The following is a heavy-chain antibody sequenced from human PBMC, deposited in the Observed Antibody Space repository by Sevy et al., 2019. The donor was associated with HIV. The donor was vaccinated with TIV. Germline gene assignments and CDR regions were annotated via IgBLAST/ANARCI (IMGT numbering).Heavy chain of an antibody. D-gene: IGHD3-9*01. V-gene: IGHV3-48*03. CDR3: ARDPPETGPKYSYFMDV. J-gene: IGHJ6*03. CDR2: ISSGSSTK. Sequence: GSLRLSCEASGFTLSSHEMNWVRQVPGKGLEWVSHISSGSSTKFYTDSVKGRFTISRDNAKNSLYLHMDSLRVEDTAVYYCARDPPETGPKYSYFMDVWGKGTTVTVSS. CDR1: GFTLSSHE.